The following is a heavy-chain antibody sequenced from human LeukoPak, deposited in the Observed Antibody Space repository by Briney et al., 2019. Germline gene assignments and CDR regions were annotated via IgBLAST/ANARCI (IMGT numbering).Heavy chain of an antibody. CDR1: GGSISSYY. CDR2: IYYSGST. Sequence: KPSETLSLTCTVSGGSISSYYWSWIRQPPGKGLEWIGYIYYSGSTNYNPSLKSRVTISVDTSKNQFSLKLSSVTAADTAVYYCARRLDSGWYEAFDYWGQGTLVTVSS. J-gene: IGHJ4*02. CDR3: ARRLDSGWYEAFDY. V-gene: IGHV4-59*08. D-gene: IGHD6-19*01.